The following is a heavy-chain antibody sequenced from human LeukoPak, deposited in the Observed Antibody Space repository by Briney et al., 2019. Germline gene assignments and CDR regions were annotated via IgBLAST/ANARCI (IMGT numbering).Heavy chain of an antibody. CDR1: GGSISSGGYY. CDR3: ARVPRGYCGGGSCFLFDS. J-gene: IGHJ5*01. V-gene: IGHV4-31*03. D-gene: IGHD2-15*01. CDR2: IYNSGST. Sequence: SETLSLTCTVSGGSISSGGYYWSWIRHHPGKVLEWIGHIYNSGSTYYNPSLESRVSTSVDTSKNQFSLKLSSVTAADTAVYYCARVPRGYCGGGSCFLFDSWGQGTLVTVSS.